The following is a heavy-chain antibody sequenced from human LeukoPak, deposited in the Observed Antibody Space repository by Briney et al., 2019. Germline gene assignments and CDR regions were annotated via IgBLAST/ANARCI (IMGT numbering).Heavy chain of an antibody. CDR3: ARAMSSSPPGLMDV. V-gene: IGHV4-59*01. J-gene: IGHJ6*04. D-gene: IGHD2-2*01. CDR1: GGSISSYY. CDR2: IYYSGTT. Sequence: SETVSLTCTVSGGSISSYYWSWIRQPPGKGLEWIGYIYYSGTTNYNPSLKSRVTISVDTSKNQFSLKLSSVSAADTAVYYCARAMSSSPPGLMDVWGRGTTVTISS.